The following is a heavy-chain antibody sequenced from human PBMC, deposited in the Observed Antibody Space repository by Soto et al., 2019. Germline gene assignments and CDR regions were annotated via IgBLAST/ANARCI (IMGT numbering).Heavy chain of an antibody. CDR1: GFTFSSYS. CDR2: ISSSSSYI. Sequence: EVQLVESGGGLVKPGGSLRLSCAASGFTFSSYSMNWVRQAPGKGLEWVSSISSSSSYIYYADSVKGRFTISRDNAKNSLYLQMNSLRAEDTAVYYCARDHAYYDFWSGYQVYYYYGMDVWGQGTTVIVSS. J-gene: IGHJ6*02. V-gene: IGHV3-21*01. CDR3: ARDHAYYDFWSGYQVYYYYGMDV. D-gene: IGHD3-3*01.